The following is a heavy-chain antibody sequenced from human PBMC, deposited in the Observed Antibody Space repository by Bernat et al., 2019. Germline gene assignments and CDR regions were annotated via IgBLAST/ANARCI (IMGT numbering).Heavy chain of an antibody. Sequence: EVQLVESGGGLVQPGGSLRLSCAASGFTFSSYSMNWVRQAPGKGLEWVSYISSSSSTKYYADSVKGRFTISRDNAKNSLYLQMNSLRAEDTAVYYCARDFPTGYSGYDYYYYGMDVWGQGTTVTVSS. D-gene: IGHD5-12*01. CDR1: GFTFSSYS. V-gene: IGHV3-48*01. CDR2: ISSSSSTK. J-gene: IGHJ6*02. CDR3: ARDFPTGYSGYDYYYYGMDV.